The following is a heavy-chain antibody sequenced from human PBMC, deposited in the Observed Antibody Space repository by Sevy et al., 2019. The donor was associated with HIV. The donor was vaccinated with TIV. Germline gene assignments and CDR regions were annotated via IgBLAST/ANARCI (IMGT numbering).Heavy chain of an antibody. CDR2: ISWNSGSI. D-gene: IGHD3-10*01. V-gene: IGHV3-9*01. J-gene: IGHJ4*02. Sequence: GGSLRLSCAASGFTFDDYAMHWVRQAPGKGLEWVSGISWNSGSIGYADSVKGRFTISRDNAKNSLYLQMNSLRAEDTALYYYAKGPVWFGEPGPAFDYWGQGTLVTVSS. CDR1: GFTFDDYA. CDR3: AKGPVWFGEPGPAFDY.